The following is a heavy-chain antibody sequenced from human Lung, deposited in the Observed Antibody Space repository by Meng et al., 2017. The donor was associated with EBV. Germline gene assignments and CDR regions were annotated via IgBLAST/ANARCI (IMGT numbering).Heavy chain of an antibody. V-gene: IGHV3-23*01. J-gene: IGHJ4*02. CDR1: GFTFKRYA. Sequence: GRLLESGGGLVQRGGSLRLSCAAAGFTFKRYAMSWVRQAPGKGLEWVSVISVGAGSTYYADSVKGRFTISRDNSRNTLYLQMNSLRADDTALYYCAKEVSWGFDYWGQGTLVTVSS. D-gene: IGHD7-27*01. CDR2: ISVGAGST. CDR3: AKEVSWGFDY.